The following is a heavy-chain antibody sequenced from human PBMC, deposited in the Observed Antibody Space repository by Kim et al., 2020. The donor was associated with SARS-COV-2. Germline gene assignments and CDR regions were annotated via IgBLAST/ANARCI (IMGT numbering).Heavy chain of an antibody. CDR3: GRGGRHCSGGGCYVWGPIRNGMDA. V-gene: IGHV1-46*01. CDR2: INPSGGTR. CDR1: GYTFTSYY. D-gene: IGHD2-15*01. J-gene: IGHJ6*02. Sequence: ASVKVSCTASGYTFTSYYIHWVRQAPGQGLEWMGIINPSGGTRTFAQKFQGRITMTRDTSTNTVYLELSGLRSGDTAGYYCGRGGRHCSGGGCYVWGPIRNGMDAWGQGTTVTVSS.